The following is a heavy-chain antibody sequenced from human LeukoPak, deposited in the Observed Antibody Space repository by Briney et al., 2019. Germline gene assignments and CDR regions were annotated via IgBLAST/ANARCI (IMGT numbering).Heavy chain of an antibody. CDR1: GDSISGYY. Sequence: SETLSLTCSVSGDSISGYYWSWIRQPPGKGLQWIGYIFYSGGTNYNLSLKSRVTISVDTSKNQFSLKLSSVTAADTAVYYCARMSSSWYWFDPWGQGTLVTVSS. J-gene: IGHJ5*02. V-gene: IGHV4-59*01. CDR2: IFYSGGT. D-gene: IGHD6-13*01. CDR3: ARMSSSWYWFDP.